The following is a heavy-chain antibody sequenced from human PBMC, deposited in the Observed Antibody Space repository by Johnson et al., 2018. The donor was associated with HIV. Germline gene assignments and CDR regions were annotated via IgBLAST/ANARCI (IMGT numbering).Heavy chain of an antibody. V-gene: IGHV3-33*06. Sequence: VQLVESGGDVVRPGGSLRLFCAASGLTFSSYGMHWVRQAPGKGLEWVAVIWYDGSNEHYADSVKGRFTISRDNSKNTLYLQMSSLRAEDTAVYYCAKSPGKDHGGNSGAFHIWGQGTMVTVSS. D-gene: IGHD4-23*01. CDR3: AKSPGKDHGGNSGAFHI. J-gene: IGHJ3*02. CDR1: GLTFSSYG. CDR2: IWYDGSNE.